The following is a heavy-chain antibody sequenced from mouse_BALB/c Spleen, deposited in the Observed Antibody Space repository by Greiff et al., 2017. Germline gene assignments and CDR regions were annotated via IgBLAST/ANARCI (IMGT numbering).Heavy chain of an antibody. CDR1: GYSFTGYF. Sequence: VQLQQSGPELVKPGASVKISCKASGYSFTGYFMNWVMQSHGKSLEWIGRINPYNGDTFYNQKFKGKATLTVDKSSSTAHMELRSLASEDSAVYYCAGDYLTWFAYWGQGTLVTVSA. CDR2: INPYNGDT. CDR3: AGDYLTWFAY. D-gene: IGHD2-4*01. V-gene: IGHV1-20*02. J-gene: IGHJ3*01.